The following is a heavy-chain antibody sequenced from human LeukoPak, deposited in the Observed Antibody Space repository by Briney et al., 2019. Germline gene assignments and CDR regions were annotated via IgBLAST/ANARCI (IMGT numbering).Heavy chain of an antibody. CDR1: GITLSNYG. CDR3: AKRGVVIRVILVGFHKEAYYFES. V-gene: IGHV3-23*01. CDR2: ISGSGGST. J-gene: IGHJ4*02. Sequence: GGSLRLSCAVSGITLSNYGMSWVRQAPGKGLEWVAGISGSGGSTNYADSVKGRFTISRDNPKNTLYLQMNSLRAEDTAFYFCAKRGVVIRVILVGFHKEAYYFESWGQGALGTVSS. D-gene: IGHD3/OR15-3a*01.